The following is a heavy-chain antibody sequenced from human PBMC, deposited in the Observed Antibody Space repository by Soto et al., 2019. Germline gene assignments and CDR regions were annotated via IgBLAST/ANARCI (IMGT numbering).Heavy chain of an antibody. CDR1: GFTFSGSA. CDR3: TLSDGDYFYYYMDV. V-gene: IGHV3-73*01. J-gene: IGHJ6*03. D-gene: IGHD4-17*01. CDR2: IRSKASSYAT. Sequence: EVQLVESGGGLVQPGGSLKLSCAASGFTFSGSAMHWVRQASGKGLEWVGRIRSKASSYATAYAASVKGRFTISRDDSKNTAYLQMNSLKTEDTAVYYWTLSDGDYFYYYMDVWGKGTTVTVSS.